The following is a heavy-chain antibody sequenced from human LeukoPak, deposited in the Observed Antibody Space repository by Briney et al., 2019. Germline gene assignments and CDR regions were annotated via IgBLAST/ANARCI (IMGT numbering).Heavy chain of an antibody. V-gene: IGHV4-39*01. CDR2: IYYSGST. J-gene: IGHJ4*02. CDR3: ARRSDEGGSWDIDDY. D-gene: IGHD2-15*01. CDR1: GGSISSSSYY. Sequence: PSETLSLTCTVSGGSISSSSYYWGWIRQPPGKGLEWIGSIYYSGSTYYNPSLKSRVTISVDTSKNQFSLKLSSVTAADTAVYYCARRSDEGGSWDIDDYWGQGTLVTVSS.